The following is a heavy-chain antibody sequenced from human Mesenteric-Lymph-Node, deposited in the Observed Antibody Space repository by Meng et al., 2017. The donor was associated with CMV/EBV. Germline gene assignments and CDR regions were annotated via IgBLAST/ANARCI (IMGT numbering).Heavy chain of an antibody. D-gene: IGHD4-11*01. J-gene: IGHJ6*02. CDR2: IYSGGST. CDR1: GFTVSSNY. Sequence: GESLKISCAASGFTVSSNYMSWVRPAPGKGLEWVSVIYSGGSTYYADSVKGRFTISRDNSKNTLYLQMNSLRAEDTAVYYCASYSNYHGGYYYYGMDVWGQGTTVTVSS. V-gene: IGHV3-66*02. CDR3: ASYSNYHGGYYYYGMDV.